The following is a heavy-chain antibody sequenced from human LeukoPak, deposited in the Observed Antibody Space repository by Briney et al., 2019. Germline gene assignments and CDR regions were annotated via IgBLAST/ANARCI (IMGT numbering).Heavy chain of an antibody. D-gene: IGHD6-13*01. V-gene: IGHV3-20*04. CDR1: GFTFDDYG. CDR3: ARESGIAGSPGWYFDL. J-gene: IGHJ2*01. Sequence: SGGSLRLSCAASGFTFDDYGMSWVRQAPGKGLEWVSGINWNGGSTGYADSVKGRFTISRDNAKNSLYLEMNSLRAEDTALYYCARESGIAGSPGWYFDLWGRGTLVTVSS. CDR2: INWNGGST.